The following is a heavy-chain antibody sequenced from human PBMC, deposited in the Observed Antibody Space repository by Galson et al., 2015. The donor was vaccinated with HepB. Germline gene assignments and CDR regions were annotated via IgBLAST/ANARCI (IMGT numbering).Heavy chain of an antibody. CDR2: IKQNGTQT. CDR1: GFTFGKYW. CDR3: VRDERCMWNE. Sequence: SLRLSCAVSGFTFGKYWMSWVRQAPGKGLEWVANIKQNGTQTNYLDSVKGRFITSRDNSQSLLHLQMDNLRVEDTAVYYCVRDERCMWNEWGHGTLVTVSS. J-gene: IGHJ4*01. D-gene: IGHD1-1*01. V-gene: IGHV3-7*03.